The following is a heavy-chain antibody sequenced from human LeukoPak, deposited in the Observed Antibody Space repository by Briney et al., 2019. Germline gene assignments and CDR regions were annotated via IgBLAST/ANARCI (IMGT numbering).Heavy chain of an antibody. D-gene: IGHD2-2*01. CDR3: ARDPSAVPTAVNWFDP. CDR1: GFTFSSYG. CDR2: ISSTTTYI. V-gene: IGHV3-21*06. Sequence: GGSLRLSCAASGFTFSSYGRNWVRQAPGKGLEGVSSISSTTTYIYYTDSVKGRFTISRDNAKNSLYLQMDSLRAEDTAVYYCARDPSAVPTAVNWFDPWGQGTLVTVSS. J-gene: IGHJ5*02.